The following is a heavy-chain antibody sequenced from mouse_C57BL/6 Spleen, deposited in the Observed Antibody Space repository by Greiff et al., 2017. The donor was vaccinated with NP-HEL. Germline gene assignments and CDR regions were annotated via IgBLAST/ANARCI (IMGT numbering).Heavy chain of an antibody. J-gene: IGHJ1*03. Sequence: VQLQQPGAELVRPGSSVKLSCKASGYTFTSYWMHWVKQRPIQGLEWIGNIDPSDSETHYNQKFKDKATLTVDKSSSTAYMQLSSLTSEDSAVYYCARWRGSRYFDVWGTGTTVTVSS. CDR3: ARWRGSRYFDV. CDR1: GYTFTSYW. D-gene: IGHD1-1*01. CDR2: IDPSDSET. V-gene: IGHV1-52*01.